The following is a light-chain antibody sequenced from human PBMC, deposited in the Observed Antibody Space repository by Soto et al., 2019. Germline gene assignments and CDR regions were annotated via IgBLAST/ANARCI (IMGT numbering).Light chain of an antibody. CDR2: DAS. J-gene: IGKJ1*01. Sequence: DIQMTQSPSTLSASVGDRVTITCRASQSVSTWLAWYQQRPGKAPKVLIYDASSLKSGVPSRFSGSGSGTEFTLTISGLQPDEFATYYCQQSYTAPRTFGQGTKLEIK. CDR3: QQSYTAPRT. V-gene: IGKV1-5*01. CDR1: QSVSTW.